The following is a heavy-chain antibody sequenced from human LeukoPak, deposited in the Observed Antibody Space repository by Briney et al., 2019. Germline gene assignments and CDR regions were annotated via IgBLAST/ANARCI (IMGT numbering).Heavy chain of an antibody. Sequence: GASVKVSCKASGYTFTSYGISWVRQAPGQGLEWMGWISAYNGNTNYAQKLQGRVTMTTDTSTSTAYMELRSLRSDDTAVYYCARDFLRFLELAAFDIWGQGTMVTVSS. CDR2: ISAYNGNT. J-gene: IGHJ3*02. CDR3: ARDFLRFLELAAFDI. D-gene: IGHD3-3*01. V-gene: IGHV1-18*01. CDR1: GYTFTSYG.